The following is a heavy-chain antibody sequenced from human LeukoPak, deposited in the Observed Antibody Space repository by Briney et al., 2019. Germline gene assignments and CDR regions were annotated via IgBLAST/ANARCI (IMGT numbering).Heavy chain of an antibody. V-gene: IGHV1-18*01. CDR1: DHTFTSYG. Sequence: ASVKVSCKPSDHTFTSYGISWGRQAPGQGLEWMGWISAYNGNTNYAQKLQGRVTMTTDTSTSTAYMELRSLRSDDTAVYYCARNLDSYGTYYFDYWGQGTLVTVSS. CDR3: ARNLDSYGTYYFDY. D-gene: IGHD5-18*01. J-gene: IGHJ4*02. CDR2: ISAYNGNT.